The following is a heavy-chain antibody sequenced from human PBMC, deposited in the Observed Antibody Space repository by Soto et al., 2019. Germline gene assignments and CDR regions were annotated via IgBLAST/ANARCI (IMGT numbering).Heavy chain of an antibody. CDR3: ARGVTIFGVVKGWFDP. J-gene: IGHJ5*02. V-gene: IGHV4-34*01. CDR2: INHSGST. Sequence: PSETLSLTCAVYGGSFSGYYWSWIRPPPGKGLEWIGEINHSGSTNYNPSLKSRVTISVDTSKNQFSLKLSSVTAADTAVYYCARGVTIFGVVKGWFDPWGQGTLVTVSS. D-gene: IGHD3-3*01. CDR1: GGSFSGYY.